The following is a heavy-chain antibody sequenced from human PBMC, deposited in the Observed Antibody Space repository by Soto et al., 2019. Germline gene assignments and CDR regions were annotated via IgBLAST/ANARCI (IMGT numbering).Heavy chain of an antibody. V-gene: IGHV1-46*01. Sequence: ASVKFSCKASGYTFTYYHVHWVRQAPGQGLEWMGIINPNGGDTTYAQKFQGRVTMTRDTSTSTVYMEVSSLRSEDTALYYCARAPYSCGLLFSLAFWGKGTLVPVSS. J-gene: IGHJ4*02. CDR2: INPNGGDT. CDR3: ARAPYSCGLLFSLAF. D-gene: IGHD5-18*01. CDR1: GYTFTYYH.